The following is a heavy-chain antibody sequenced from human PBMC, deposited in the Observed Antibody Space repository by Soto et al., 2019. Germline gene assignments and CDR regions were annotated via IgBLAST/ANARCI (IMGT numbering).Heavy chain of an antibody. CDR2: INPNSAVT. J-gene: IGHJ4*02. D-gene: IGHD2-2*01. Sequence: ASVRVSCKASGYTFTGYYIHWVRQAPGQGFEWMAWINPNSAVTNYAQKFQGRVTLTRDTSTSTAYMELTRLRSDDTAVYYCARLPYCSSTRCADIAVEPRAEYWGQATLVTLSS. CDR1: GYTFTGYY. CDR3: ARLPYCSSTRCADIAVEPRAEY. V-gene: IGHV1-2*02.